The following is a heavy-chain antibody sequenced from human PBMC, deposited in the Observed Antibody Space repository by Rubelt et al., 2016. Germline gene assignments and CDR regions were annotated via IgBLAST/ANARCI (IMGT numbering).Heavy chain of an antibody. Sequence: QLQESGPGLVKPVETLSLTCTVSGDSISRYYWSWIRQPPGKRLEWIGYIYYSGSTNYNPSLKSRVTISLDTSKNQFSLKLSSVTAADAGVYYCARGGGASDFWGQGTLVTVSS. D-gene: IGHD1-26*01. J-gene: IGHJ4*02. CDR1: GDSISRYY. CDR3: ARGGGASDF. V-gene: IGHV4-59*01. CDR2: IYYSGST.